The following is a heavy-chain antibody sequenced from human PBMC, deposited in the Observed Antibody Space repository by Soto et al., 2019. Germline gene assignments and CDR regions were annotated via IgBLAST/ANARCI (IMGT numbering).Heavy chain of an antibody. V-gene: IGHV3-48*01. J-gene: IGHJ4*02. Sequence: EVQLVESGGGLVQPGGSLRLSCAASGFSISDCSMNWVRRAPGKGLEWISYISTNNDAIYYADSVKGRFTISRDNAKNSLYLQMNILRAEDTALYYGASVLGSRRSGSYPSYWGQGTLVTVSS. D-gene: IGHD3-10*01. CDR3: ASVLGSRRSGSYPSY. CDR1: GFSISDCS. CDR2: ISTNNDAI.